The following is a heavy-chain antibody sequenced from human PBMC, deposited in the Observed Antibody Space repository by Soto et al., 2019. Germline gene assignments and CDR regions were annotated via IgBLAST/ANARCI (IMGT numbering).Heavy chain of an antibody. Sequence: PGGSLRLSCAASGLTFSSYAMNWVRQAPGKGLECVSAISGSGGRTYYGDSVKGRFTISRDNSKNTLYLQMNSLRAEDTAVYYCAKDRSSSTIDAFGIWGQGTMVTVSS. CDR2: ISGSGGRT. D-gene: IGHD2-2*01. V-gene: IGHV3-23*01. CDR1: GLTFSSYA. J-gene: IGHJ3*02. CDR3: AKDRSSSTIDAFGI.